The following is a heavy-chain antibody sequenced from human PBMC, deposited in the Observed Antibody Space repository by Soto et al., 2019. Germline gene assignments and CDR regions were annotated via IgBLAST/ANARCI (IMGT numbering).Heavy chain of an antibody. D-gene: IGHD6-19*01. CDR3: ARDPIAVAVQYWFDP. CDR1: GFTFSSYG. V-gene: IGHV3-33*01. CDR2: IWYDGSNK. Sequence: PGGSLRLSCAASGFTFSSYGMHWVRQAPGKGLEWVAVIWYDGSNKYYADSVKGRFTISRDNSKNTLYLQMNSLRAEDTAVYYCARDPIAVAVQYWFDPWGQGTLVTVSS. J-gene: IGHJ5*02.